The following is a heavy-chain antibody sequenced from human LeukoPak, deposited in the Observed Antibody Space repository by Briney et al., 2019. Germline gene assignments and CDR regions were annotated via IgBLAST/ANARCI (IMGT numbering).Heavy chain of an antibody. CDR1: GGTFSSYA. V-gene: IGHV1-69*13. CDR3: ARQNYCSGGSCYSWTYYYGMDV. J-gene: IGHJ6*02. D-gene: IGHD2-15*01. CDR2: IIPIFGTA. Sequence: SVKVSCKASGGTFSSYAISWVRQAPGQGLEWMGGIIPIFGTANYAQKFQGRVTITADESTSTAYMKLSSLRSEDTAVYYCARQNYCSGGSCYSWTYYYGMDVWGQGTTVTVSS.